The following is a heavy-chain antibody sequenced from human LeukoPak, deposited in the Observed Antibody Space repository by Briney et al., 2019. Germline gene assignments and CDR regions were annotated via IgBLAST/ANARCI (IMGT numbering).Heavy chain of an antibody. Sequence: GRSLRLSCAASGFTFGNYDMHWVRQPAGKGLEWVSSIGTAVDPYYADSVKGRFTVSRENAKKSFFLQMNSLRAGDTAVYYCARGRSVVGATYDYWGQGTLVTVSS. CDR3: ARGRSVVGATYDY. CDR2: IGTAVDP. D-gene: IGHD1-26*01. V-gene: IGHV3-13*04. CDR1: GFTFGNYD. J-gene: IGHJ4*02.